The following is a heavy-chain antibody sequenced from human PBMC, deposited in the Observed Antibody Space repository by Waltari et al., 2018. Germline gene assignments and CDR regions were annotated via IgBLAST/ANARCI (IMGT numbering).Heavy chain of an antibody. CDR1: GFTVSSHY. CDR3: ARGHYYDSSGILVGAFDI. D-gene: IGHD3-22*01. J-gene: IGHJ3*02. CDR2: IYSGGST. V-gene: IGHV3-53*01. Sequence: EVQLVESGGGLIQPGGSLRLSCAASGFTVSSHYMSWVRQAPGKGLEWVSVIYSGGSTYYADSVKGRFTISRDNSKNTLYLQMNSLRAEDTAVYYCARGHYYDSSGILVGAFDIWGQGTMVTVSS.